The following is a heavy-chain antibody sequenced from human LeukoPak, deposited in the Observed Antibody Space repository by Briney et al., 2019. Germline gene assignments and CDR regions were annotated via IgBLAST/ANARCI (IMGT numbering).Heavy chain of an antibody. Sequence: GASVKVSCKASGYTFTGYYMHWVRQAPGQGLEWMGWINPNSGGTNYAQKFQGRVTMTRDTSISTAYMELSRLRSDDTAVYYCVFIGGGGGDYYYGMDVWGQGTTVTVSS. CDR3: VFIGGGGGDYYYGMDV. CDR1: GYTFTGYY. V-gene: IGHV1-2*02. D-gene: IGHD1-26*01. J-gene: IGHJ6*02. CDR2: INPNSGGT.